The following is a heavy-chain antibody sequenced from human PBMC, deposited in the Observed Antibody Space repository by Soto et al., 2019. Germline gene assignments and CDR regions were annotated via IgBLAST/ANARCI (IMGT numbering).Heavy chain of an antibody. Sequence: QVQLVESGGGVVQPGRSLRLSCEASGFAIRSNAIHWVRQAPGKGLEWVAVISFEGSYKYYADSVKGRFTVSRDNSKNTVSLQMDSLTGEDSAVYYCVRAEGIAAAGSSQGVLWGQGTLVTVSS. J-gene: IGHJ4*02. CDR1: GFAIRSNA. CDR3: VRAEGIAAAGSSQGVL. CDR2: ISFEGSYK. V-gene: IGHV3-30*04. D-gene: IGHD6-13*01.